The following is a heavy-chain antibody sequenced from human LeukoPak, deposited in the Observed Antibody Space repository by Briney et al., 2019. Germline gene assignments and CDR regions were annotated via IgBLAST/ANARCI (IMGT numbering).Heavy chain of an antibody. J-gene: IGHJ4*02. CDR2: ISYDGSNK. CDR3: ASSLLVGAIFPDY. CDR1: RFVFPSSG. Sequence: GGSLRLSCAASRFVFPSSGMHWVRQAPGKGLEWVAVISYDGSNKYYADSVKGRFTISRDNSKNTLYLQMNSLRAEDTAVYYCASSLLVGAIFPDYWGQGTLVTVSS. V-gene: IGHV3-30*12. D-gene: IGHD1-26*01.